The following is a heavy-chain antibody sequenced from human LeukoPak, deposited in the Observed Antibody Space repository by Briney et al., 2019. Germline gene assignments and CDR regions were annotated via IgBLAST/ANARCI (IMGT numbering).Heavy chain of an antibody. D-gene: IGHD4-17*01. V-gene: IGHV1-2*02. CDR3: ARDYYGDYGWFDP. CDR1: GYTFTGYY. CDR2: INPNSGGT. J-gene: IGHJ5*02. Sequence: ASVKVSCKASGYTFTGYYMHWVRQAPGRGLEWMGWINPNSGGTNYAQKFQGRVTMTRDTSISTAYMELSRLRSDDTAVYYCARDYYGDYGWFDPWGQGTLVTVSS.